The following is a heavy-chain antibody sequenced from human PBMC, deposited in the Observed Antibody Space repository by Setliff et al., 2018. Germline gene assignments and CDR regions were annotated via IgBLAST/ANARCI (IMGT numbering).Heavy chain of an antibody. Sequence: PGGSLRLSCAASGITFKNAWVTWVRQAPGKGLEWVGRSKSSTEDASTDLAAAVKGRFTMSRDDSRNTVYLQMNNLRADDTAVFYCVPGRGSWGQGALVTAPQ. CDR3: VPGRGS. V-gene: IGHV3-15*01. CDR1: GITFKNAW. J-gene: IGHJ5*02. D-gene: IGHD6-25*01. CDR2: SKSSTEDAST.